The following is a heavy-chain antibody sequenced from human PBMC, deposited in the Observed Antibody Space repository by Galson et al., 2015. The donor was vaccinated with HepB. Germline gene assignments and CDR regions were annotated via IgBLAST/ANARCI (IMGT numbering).Heavy chain of an antibody. CDR1: GYIFTGYY. CDR3: ARGRSRTGRLVNVDDAFDI. D-gene: IGHD3-16*02. CDR2: INPNSGGT. V-gene: IGHV1-2*05. J-gene: IGHJ3*02. Sequence: SVKVSCKASGYIFTGYYIHWVRQAPGQGLEWMGRINPNSGGTNYARKFQGRVMMTRDTSINTAYMELSRLRPDDTDAYYCARGRSRTGRLVNVDDAFDIWGQGTVVTVSS.